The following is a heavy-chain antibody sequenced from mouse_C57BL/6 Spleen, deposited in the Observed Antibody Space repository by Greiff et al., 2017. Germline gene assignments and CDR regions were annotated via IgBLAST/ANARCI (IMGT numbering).Heavy chain of an antibody. Sequence: EVKVEESGGGLVQPGGSMKLSCVASGFTFSNYWMNWVRQSPEKGLEWVAQIRLKSDNYATHYAESVKGRFTISRDDSKSSVYLQMNNLRAEDTGIYYCTDGSSLYAMDYWGQGTSVTVSS. CDR1: GFTFSNYW. D-gene: IGHD1-1*01. CDR2: IRLKSDNYAT. CDR3: TDGSSLYAMDY. J-gene: IGHJ4*01. V-gene: IGHV6-3*01.